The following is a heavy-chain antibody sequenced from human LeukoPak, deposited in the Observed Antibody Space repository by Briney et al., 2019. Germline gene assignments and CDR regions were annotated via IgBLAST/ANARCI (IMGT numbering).Heavy chain of an antibody. CDR2: INHSGST. V-gene: IGHV4-34*01. CDR3: ARRPRYYDSSGYYSRYYFDY. Sequence: SETLSLTCAVYGGSFSGYYWSWIRQPPGKGLEWIGEINHSGSTNYNPSLKSRVTISVDTSKNQFSLKLSSVTAADTAVYYCARRPRYYDSSGYYSRYYFDYWGQGTLVTVSS. D-gene: IGHD3-22*01. J-gene: IGHJ4*02. CDR1: GGSFSGYY.